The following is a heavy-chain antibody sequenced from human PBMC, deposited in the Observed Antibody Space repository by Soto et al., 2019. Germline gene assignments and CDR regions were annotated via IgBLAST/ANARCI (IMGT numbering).Heavy chain of an antibody. D-gene: IGHD3-16*01. CDR3: ASPSTRDGHNDHYYSMDV. CDR1: GYGFTTLW. J-gene: IGHJ6*02. Sequence: GESLKISFQCSGYGFTTLWSSWVRQMPGKGLEWMGKMDPSESLINYRPSFQRNVTTSVDKSMRTTYLKWSTLKDSDTAPHYCASPSTRDGHNDHYYSMDVLGQGTTVTVSS. CDR2: MDPSESLI. V-gene: IGHV5-10-1*01.